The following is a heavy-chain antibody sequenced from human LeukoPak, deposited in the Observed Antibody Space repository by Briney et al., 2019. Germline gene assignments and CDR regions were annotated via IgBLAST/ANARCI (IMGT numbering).Heavy chain of an antibody. CDR2: ISSNSGGI. V-gene: IGHV3-9*01. J-gene: IGHJ4*02. D-gene: IGHD3-10*01. CDR3: AKMGYFGSGSYYPGEFYFDY. CDR1: GFTFDDYA. Sequence: HPGRSLRLSCVASGFTFDDYAMHWVRQAPGKGLEWVSGISSNSGGIDYADSVKGRFTISRDNAKNSLYLQMNSLGTEDTAFYYCAKMGYFGSGSYYPGEFYFDYWGQGTLVTVSS.